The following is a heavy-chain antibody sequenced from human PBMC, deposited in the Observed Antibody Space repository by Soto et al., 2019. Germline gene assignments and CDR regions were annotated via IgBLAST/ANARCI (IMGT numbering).Heavy chain of an antibody. V-gene: IGHV1-69*06. Sequence: QGQLVQSGAEVKKPGSSVKVSCKASGGTFSSYAISWVRQAPGQGLEWMGGIIPIFGTANYAPKFQGRVTITADTSTSTAYMELSSLSSADPAVYYCATCRGVWNYNPSDSCGKGTLVTVSS. CDR2: IIPIFGTA. J-gene: IGHJ4*02. CDR1: GGTFSSYA. D-gene: IGHD1-7*01. CDR3: ATCRGVWNYNPSDS.